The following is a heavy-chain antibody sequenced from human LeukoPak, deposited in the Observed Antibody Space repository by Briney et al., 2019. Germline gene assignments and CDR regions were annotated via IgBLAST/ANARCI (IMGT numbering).Heavy chain of an antibody. CDR2: IYPGDSDT. Sequence: KVGESLKISCKGSGYSFTTYWIGWVRQMPGKDLEWMGIIYPGDSDTRYSPSFQGQVTISADKSISTAYLQWSSLKASDTAMYYCARHQGSRGATQDAFDIWGKGTTVTVSS. J-gene: IGHJ3*02. V-gene: IGHV5-51*01. D-gene: IGHD1-26*01. CDR1: GYSFTTYW. CDR3: ARHQGSRGATQDAFDI.